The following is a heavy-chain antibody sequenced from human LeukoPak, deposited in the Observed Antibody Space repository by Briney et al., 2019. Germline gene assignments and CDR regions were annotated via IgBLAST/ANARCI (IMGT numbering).Heavy chain of an antibody. CDR2: IYNSGST. J-gene: IGHJ5*02. CDR1: GGSIRSGGYS. D-gene: IGHD4-23*01. CDR3: ARVKTTVVRYPYWFDP. Sequence: SETLSLTCAVSGGSIRSGGYSWSWIRQPPGKGLEWIGYIYNSGSTYYNPSLKSRVTISVDTSKNQFSLKLTSVTGADTAVYYCARVKTTVVRYPYWFDPWGQGTLVTVSS. V-gene: IGHV4-30-4*07.